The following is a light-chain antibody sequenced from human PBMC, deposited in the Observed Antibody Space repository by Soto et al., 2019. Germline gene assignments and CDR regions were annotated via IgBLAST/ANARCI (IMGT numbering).Light chain of an antibody. CDR1: QSPVTTDGNTY. Sequence: DIVMTQSPLSLPVTLGQPASISCRSSQSPVTTDGNTYLNWFQQRPGQSPRRLIYKVSIRDSGVPDRLSGSGSGSEFTLIISRVEVEDFGVYFCVQGTDWPYTFGRGTKLVI. CDR2: KVS. CDR3: VQGTDWPYT. V-gene: IGKV2-30*01. J-gene: IGKJ2*01.